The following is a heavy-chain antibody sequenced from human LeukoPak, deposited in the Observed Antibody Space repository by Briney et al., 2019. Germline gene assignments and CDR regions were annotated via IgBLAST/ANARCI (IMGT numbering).Heavy chain of an antibody. D-gene: IGHD5-12*01. V-gene: IGHV4-59*08. J-gene: IGHJ4*02. CDR1: AGSISSYY. CDR3: ARLYSGYADS. CDR2: IYYIGST. Sequence: SQTLSPTSPVSAGSISSYYWSCIRQPPGKGLEWLGYIYYIGSTNYNPSLKGRVTISVDTSKNQFTRKLSSVTAADTAVYYCARLYSGYADSWGQGTLVTVSS.